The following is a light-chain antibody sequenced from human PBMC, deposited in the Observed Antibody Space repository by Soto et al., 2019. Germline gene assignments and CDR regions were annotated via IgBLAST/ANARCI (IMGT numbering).Light chain of an antibody. CDR1: QGFSNY. CDR3: QKYNSAPLT. J-gene: IGKJ4*01. CDR2: AAS. Sequence: DIQMTQSPSSLSASVGDRVTITCRASQGFSNYLAWYQQRPGKVPKLLIYAASTLQSGVPSRFSGSGSGTDFTLTISSLQTEDVATYYFQKYNSAPLTFGGGDKVDIK. V-gene: IGKV1-27*01.